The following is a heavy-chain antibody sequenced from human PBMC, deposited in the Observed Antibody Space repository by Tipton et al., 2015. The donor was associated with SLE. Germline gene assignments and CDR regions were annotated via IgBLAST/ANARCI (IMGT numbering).Heavy chain of an antibody. CDR3: MSGDASGWYNY. Sequence: QLVQSGAEVKKPGESLKISCKGYGYIFTGYWIGWVRQMPAKGLEWVGIIYPGDSETRYSPSFQGQVTISADKSITTAFLQWNSLKASDTAMYYCMSGDASGWYNYWGQGTLVTVSS. D-gene: IGHD6-19*01. V-gene: IGHV5-51*01. CDR1: GYIFTGYW. CDR2: IYPGDSET. J-gene: IGHJ4*02.